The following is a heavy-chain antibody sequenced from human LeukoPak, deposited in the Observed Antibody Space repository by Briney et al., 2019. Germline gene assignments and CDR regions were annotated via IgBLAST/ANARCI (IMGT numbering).Heavy chain of an antibody. V-gene: IGHV3-48*03. D-gene: IGHD3-22*01. CDR3: ARVGTYHYDSSGYYYLDAFDY. CDR1: GFTFSSYE. Sequence: PGGSLRLSCAASGFTFSSYEMNWVRQAPGKGLEWVSYISSSGSTIYYADSVKGRFTISRDNAKNSLYLQMNSLRAEDTAVYYCARVGTYHYDSSGYYYLDAFDYWGQGTLVTVSS. J-gene: IGHJ4*02. CDR2: ISSSGSTI.